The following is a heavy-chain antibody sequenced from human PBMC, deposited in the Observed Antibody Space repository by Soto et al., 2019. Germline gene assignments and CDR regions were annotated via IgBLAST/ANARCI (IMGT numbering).Heavy chain of an antibody. CDR1: GASVSSATHY. J-gene: IGHJ4*02. D-gene: IGHD2-2*01. CDR2: IYYSGTT. CDR3: ARHRVLPAQYYFDS. V-gene: IGHV4-61*01. Sequence: SETLSLTCTVSGASVSSATHYWNWIRQPPGKPLEWIGYIYYSGTTNYNPSLRSRVTISLDRSNDQFSLKLSSVTAADTAVYYCARHRVLPAQYYFDSWGQGVVVTVSS.